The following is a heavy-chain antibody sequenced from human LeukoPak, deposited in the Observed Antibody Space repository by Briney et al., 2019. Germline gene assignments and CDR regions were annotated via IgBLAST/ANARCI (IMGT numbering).Heavy chain of an antibody. J-gene: IGHJ3*02. CDR2: IYTSGST. V-gene: IGHV4-4*07. D-gene: IGHD4-23*01. CDR3: ARWPVVTPDAFDI. Sequence: SETLSLTCTVSGGSISSYYWSWLRQPAGKGLEWIGRIYTSGSTNYNPSLKSRVTMSVDTSKNQFSLKLSSVTAADTAVYYCARWPVVTPDAFDIWGQGTMVTVSS. CDR1: GGSISSYY.